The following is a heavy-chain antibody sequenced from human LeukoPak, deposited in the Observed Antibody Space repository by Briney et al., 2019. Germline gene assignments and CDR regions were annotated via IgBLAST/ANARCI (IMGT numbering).Heavy chain of an antibody. CDR3: AREVRRGALESTTPIDY. CDR1: GGSTSSGGYY. Sequence: SETLSLTCTVSGGSTSSGGYYWSWLRHHPGKGLEWIGHIYYTKTTYYNPSLKSRLTISLDTSKNQFSLKLSSVTTADTAVYFCAREVRRGALESTTPIDYWGQGTLVTVSS. V-gene: IGHV4-31*03. J-gene: IGHJ4*02. D-gene: IGHD1-1*01. CDR2: IYYTKTT.